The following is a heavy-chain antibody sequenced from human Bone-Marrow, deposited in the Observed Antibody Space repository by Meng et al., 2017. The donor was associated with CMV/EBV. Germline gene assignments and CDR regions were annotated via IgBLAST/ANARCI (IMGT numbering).Heavy chain of an antibody. CDR1: GGSISSYY. J-gene: IGHJ4*02. V-gene: IGHV4-59*01. CDR2: IYYSGST. Sequence: GSQRLXCTVSGGSISSYYWSWIRQPPGKGLEWIGYIYYSGSTNYNPSLKSRVTISVDTSKNQFSLKLSSVTAADTAVYYCARVLDFWSGYYFDYWGQGTLVTVSS. D-gene: IGHD3-3*01. CDR3: ARVLDFWSGYYFDY.